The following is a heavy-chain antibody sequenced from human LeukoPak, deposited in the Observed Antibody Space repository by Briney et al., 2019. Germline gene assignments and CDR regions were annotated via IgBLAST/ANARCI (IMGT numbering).Heavy chain of an antibody. CDR1: GGSFSGYY. J-gene: IGHJ5*02. CDR3: ARVGNYCSSTSCYRGWFDP. CDR2: INHSGST. Sequence: PSETLSLTCAVYGGSFSGYYWCWIRQPPGKGLEWIGEINHSGSTNYKPSLKSRVTISVDTSKNQFSLKLSSVTAADTAVYYCARVGNYCSSTSCYRGWFDPWGQGTLVTVSS. V-gene: IGHV4-34*01. D-gene: IGHD2-2*01.